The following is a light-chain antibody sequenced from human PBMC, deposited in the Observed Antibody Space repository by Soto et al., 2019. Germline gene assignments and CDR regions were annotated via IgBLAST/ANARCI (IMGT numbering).Light chain of an antibody. CDR1: QSISSN. V-gene: IGKV3D-15*01. Sequence: ETVMTQSPATLSVSPGARATISCRASQSISSNLAWYQQKPGQPPRLLICGASARATGIPARFSGSGSGTEFTLTISSPQSEDFAMYYCQQYNSWPPGITFGGGTKVEIK. CDR3: QQYNSWPPGIT. J-gene: IGKJ4*01. CDR2: GAS.